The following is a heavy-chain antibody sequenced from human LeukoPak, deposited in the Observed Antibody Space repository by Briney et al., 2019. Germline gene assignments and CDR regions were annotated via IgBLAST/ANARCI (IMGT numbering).Heavy chain of an antibody. CDR3: ARADGVVAATLFDY. V-gene: IGHV3-23*01. CDR2: ISGSGGST. CDR1: GFTFSSYA. J-gene: IGHJ4*02. Sequence: GGSLRLSCAASGFTFSSYAMSWVRQAPGKGLEWVSAISGSGGSTYYADSVKGRFTISRDNAKNSLYLQMNSLRAEDTAVYYCARADGVVAATLFDYWGQGTLVTVSS. D-gene: IGHD2-15*01.